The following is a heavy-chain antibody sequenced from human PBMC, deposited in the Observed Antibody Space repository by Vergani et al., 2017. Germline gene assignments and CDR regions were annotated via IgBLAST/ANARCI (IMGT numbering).Heavy chain of an antibody. J-gene: IGHJ4*02. D-gene: IGHD2-2*01. V-gene: IGHV4-59*01. CDR1: GGSISSYY. Sequence: QVQLQESGPGLVKPSETLSLTCTVSGGSISSYYWSWIRQPPGKGLEWIGYIYYSGSTNYNPSLKSRVTISVDTSKNQFSLKLSSVTAADTAVYYCARRRRTYCSSTSCSASYYFDYGGQGTLVTVSS. CDR2: IYYSGST. CDR3: ARRRRTYCSSTSCSASYYFDY.